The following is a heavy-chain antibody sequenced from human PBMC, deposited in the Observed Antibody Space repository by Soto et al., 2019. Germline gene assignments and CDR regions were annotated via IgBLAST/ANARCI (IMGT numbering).Heavy chain of an antibody. Sequence: EVQLVESGGGLVQPGGSLRLSCAASGFTFNSYWMSWVRQAPGKGLEWVANIKQDGSEKYYVDSVKDRFTISRDNAKNSLYLQMNSLRAEDTAVYYCVRDQGVGAYWGQGTLVTVSS. V-gene: IGHV3-7*05. D-gene: IGHD3-10*01. J-gene: IGHJ4*02. CDR2: IKQDGSEK. CDR3: VRDQGVGAY. CDR1: GFTFNSYW.